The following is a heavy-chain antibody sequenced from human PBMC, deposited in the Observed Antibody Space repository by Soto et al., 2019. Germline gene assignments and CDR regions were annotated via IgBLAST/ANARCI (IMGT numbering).Heavy chain of an antibody. CDR3: ARERLIAVTGLLHY. D-gene: IGHD6-19*01. J-gene: IGHJ4*02. V-gene: IGHV1-18*01. Sequence: QVQLVQSGAEVKKPGASVKVSCKTSGYPFTSYGINWVRQAPGQGPEWMGWISAYNGKTSYTQKFQGRVTMTTDTSRSTAYMELRSLRSDDTAVYYCARERLIAVTGLLHYWCKGTLVTVSS. CDR2: ISAYNGKT. CDR1: GYPFTSYG.